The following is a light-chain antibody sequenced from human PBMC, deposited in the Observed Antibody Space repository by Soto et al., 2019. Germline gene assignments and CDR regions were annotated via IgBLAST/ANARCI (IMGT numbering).Light chain of an antibody. CDR2: AAS. CDR3: QQYYSFSPA. V-gene: IGKV1-8*01. Sequence: IGMPQSPSSLSASIGDRVTISWRGSQGISSCLAWYQQKPGKAPELLIYAASTLQSGVPSRFSGSGSGTDVTLTISRLQPEDFATYYCQQYYSFSPAFGQGTKVDIK. CDR1: QGISSC. J-gene: IGKJ1*01.